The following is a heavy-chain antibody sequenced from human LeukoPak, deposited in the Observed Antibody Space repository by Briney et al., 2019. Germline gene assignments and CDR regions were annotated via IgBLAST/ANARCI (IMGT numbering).Heavy chain of an antibody. Sequence: SETLSLTCTVSGGSITTYYWSWIRQPPGKGLEWIGFIYYNGITNYNPSLKSRVTISVDTSKNQFSLKLSSATAADTAVYYCARVSHFDSSGHSPWGQGTLVTVSS. D-gene: IGHD3-22*01. J-gene: IGHJ4*02. CDR3: ARVSHFDSSGHSP. V-gene: IGHV4-59*01. CDR1: GGSITTYY. CDR2: IYYNGIT.